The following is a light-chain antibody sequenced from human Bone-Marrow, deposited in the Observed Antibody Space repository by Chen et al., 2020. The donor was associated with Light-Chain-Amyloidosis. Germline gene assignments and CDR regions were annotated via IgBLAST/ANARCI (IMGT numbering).Light chain of an antibody. V-gene: IGKV3-20*01. J-gene: IGKJ1*01. Sequence: EIVLTQSPGTLSLSPGERATLSCRASQSVSNNYFAWFQQKPGQAPRLLIYDASPRATGSPDRFSGSGSGTDFTLTISRLEPEDFAVYYCQQYCCSPRTFGQGTKVEIK. CDR2: DAS. CDR3: QQYCCSPRT. CDR1: QSVSNNY.